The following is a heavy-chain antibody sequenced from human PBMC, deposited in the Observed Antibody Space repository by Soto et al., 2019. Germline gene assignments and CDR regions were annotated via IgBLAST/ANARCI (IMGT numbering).Heavy chain of an antibody. CDR3: ARGRWYYGSGSYWTHCYYMDV. D-gene: IGHD3-10*01. V-gene: IGHV4-34*01. Sequence: SETLSLTCAVYGGSFSGYYWSWIRQPPGKGLEWIGEINHSGSTNYNPSLKRRVTISVDTSKNQFSLKLSSVTAADTAVYYCARGRWYYGSGSYWTHCYYMDVWAKGTTDTGSS. J-gene: IGHJ6*03. CDR2: INHSGST. CDR1: GGSFSGYY.